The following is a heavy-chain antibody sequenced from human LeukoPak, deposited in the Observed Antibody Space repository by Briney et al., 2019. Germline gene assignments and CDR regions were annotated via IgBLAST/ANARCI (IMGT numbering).Heavy chain of an antibody. V-gene: IGHV5-51*01. Sequence: GESLLISCMCSGSSFTNYWSGWVRQMQGKGLRWMGIFYPGDSDARYTPSFLGQVSISTDKTISSPYLRCMCLTASDPAMFYCARRGDVYSGSNYPFDYWGQGTLVTVSS. CDR3: ARRGDVYSGSNYPFDY. CDR2: FYPGDSDA. D-gene: IGHD1-26*01. J-gene: IGHJ4*02. CDR1: GSSFTNYW.